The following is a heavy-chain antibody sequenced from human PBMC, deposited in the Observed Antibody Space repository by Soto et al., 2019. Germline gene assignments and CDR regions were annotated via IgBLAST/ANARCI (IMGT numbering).Heavy chain of an antibody. Sequence: QVQLVQSGAEVKKPGSSVKVSCKASGGSFSSYPITWVRQAPGQGLEWMGGINPIFGTTYYAQRFQDRVTMTADESTSTAYMELRSLRSDDTAVYYFARNNGYEYLGNSYSFAMDVWGRGTPVTVSS. CDR2: INPIFGTT. CDR1: GGSFSSYP. V-gene: IGHV1-69*01. CDR3: ARNNGYEYLGNSYSFAMDV. J-gene: IGHJ6*02. D-gene: IGHD5-12*01.